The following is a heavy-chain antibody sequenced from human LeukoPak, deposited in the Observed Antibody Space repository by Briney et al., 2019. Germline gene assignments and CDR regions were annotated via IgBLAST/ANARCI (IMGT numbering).Heavy chain of an antibody. D-gene: IGHD3-16*02. CDR2: IKQDGSEK. Sequence: GGSLRLSCAASGFTFSSYAMSWVRQAPGKGLEWVANIKQDGSEKYYVDSVKGRFTISRDSAKNSLYLQMNSLRAEDTAVYYCARADYDYVWGSYRQYYFDYWGQGTLVTVSS. CDR1: GFTFSSYA. J-gene: IGHJ4*02. CDR3: ARADYDYVWGSYRQYYFDY. V-gene: IGHV3-7*01.